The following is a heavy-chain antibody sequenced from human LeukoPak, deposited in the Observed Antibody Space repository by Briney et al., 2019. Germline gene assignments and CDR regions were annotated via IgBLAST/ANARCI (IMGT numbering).Heavy chain of an antibody. V-gene: IGHV1-18*01. D-gene: IGHD6-13*01. CDR2: MNPFSGDT. J-gene: IGHJ3*01. CDR3: ARGNRLYSNNWSPLPFDF. Sequence: GASVKVSCKASGYTFTNHDISWVRQAPGQGLEWMGWMNPFSGDTNHAQKLQGRVTLTRDTSTSTAYMGQRSLGPEDTAVYYCARGNRLYSNNWSPLPFDFWGQGTTLTVSS. CDR1: GYTFTNHD.